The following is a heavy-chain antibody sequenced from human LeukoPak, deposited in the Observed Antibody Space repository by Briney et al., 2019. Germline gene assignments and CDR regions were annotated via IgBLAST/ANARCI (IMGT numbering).Heavy chain of an antibody. CDR3: ARADGTIHYFDS. CDR1: GGSISSRAYY. J-gene: IGHJ4*02. CDR2: IYYSGST. Sequence: SETLSLTCTVSGGSISSRAYYWRWIRQHPGEGPEWIGYIYYSGSTYYNPSLKSRVIISLNTSKTQFSLKLSSVTAADTAVYYCARADGTIHYFDSWGQGTVVTVSS. D-gene: IGHD5-24*01. V-gene: IGHV4-31*03.